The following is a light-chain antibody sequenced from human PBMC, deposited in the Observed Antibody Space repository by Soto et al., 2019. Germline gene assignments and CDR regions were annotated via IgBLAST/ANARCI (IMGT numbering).Light chain of an antibody. CDR1: QDIKNY. CDR2: EAS. J-gene: IGKJ4*01. V-gene: IGKV1-33*01. Sequence: DIQMTQSPSSLSASVGDRVTITCQGSQDIKNYLNWYQQKPGKAPKLLIYEASNLETGVPSRFSESGSGRSFTFTISSLQPEDIATYYCQQCDDFITFGGGTRIEIK. CDR3: QQCDDFIT.